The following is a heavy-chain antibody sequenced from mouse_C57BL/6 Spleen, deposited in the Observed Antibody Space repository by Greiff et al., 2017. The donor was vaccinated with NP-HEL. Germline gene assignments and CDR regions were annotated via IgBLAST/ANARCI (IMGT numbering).Heavy chain of an antibody. J-gene: IGHJ1*03. Sequence: EVQGVESGGGLVKPGGSLKLSCAASGFTFSSYAMSWVRQTPEKRLEWVATISDGGSYTYYPDNVKGRFTISRDNAKNNLYLQMSHLKSEDTAMYYCARERITTVVATRWYFEVWGTGATVTASS. CDR3: ARERITTVVATRWYFEV. CDR1: GFTFSSYA. CDR2: ISDGGSYT. D-gene: IGHD1-1*01. V-gene: IGHV5-4*01.